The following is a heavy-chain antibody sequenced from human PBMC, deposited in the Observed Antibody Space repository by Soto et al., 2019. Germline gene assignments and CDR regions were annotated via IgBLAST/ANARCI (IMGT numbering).Heavy chain of an antibody. CDR2: IYYSGST. Sequence: SETLSLTCTVSGGSISSGDYYWSWIRQPPGKGLEWIGYIYYSGSTNYNPSLKSRVTISVDTSKNQFSLKLSSVTAADTAVYYCARHGYTSGRTYFDYWGQGTLVTVSS. J-gene: IGHJ4*02. D-gene: IGHD6-19*01. CDR3: ARHGYTSGRTYFDY. CDR1: GGSISSGDYY. V-gene: IGHV4-61*08.